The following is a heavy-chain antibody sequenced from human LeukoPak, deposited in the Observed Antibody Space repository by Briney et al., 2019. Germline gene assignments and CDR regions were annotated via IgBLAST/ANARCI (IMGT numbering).Heavy chain of an antibody. J-gene: IGHJ4*02. CDR3: ARVSVVVTATPDY. CDR2: ISYDGSNK. CDR1: GFTFSSYA. D-gene: IGHD2-21*02. V-gene: IGHV3-30-3*01. Sequence: GGSLRLSCAAPGFTFSSYAMHWVRQAPGKGLEWVAVISYDGSNKYYADSVKGRFTISRDNSKNTLYLQMNSLRAEDTAVYYCARVSVVVTATPDYWGQGTLVTVSS.